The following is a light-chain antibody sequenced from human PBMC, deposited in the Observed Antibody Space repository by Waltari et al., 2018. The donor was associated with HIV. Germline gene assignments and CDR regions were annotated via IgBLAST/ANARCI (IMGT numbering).Light chain of an antibody. CDR1: SRAVVANKY. CDR3: SSYSSSTALVV. Sequence: QSALTQPASVSGSPGHSITISCTGTSRAVVANKYASSYQQHPGKAPKLMIFDVSNRPSGVSNRFSGSKSGNTASLTISGLQAEDEAHYFCSSYSSSTALVVFGGGTKVTVL. V-gene: IGLV2-14*03. CDR2: DVS. J-gene: IGLJ2*01.